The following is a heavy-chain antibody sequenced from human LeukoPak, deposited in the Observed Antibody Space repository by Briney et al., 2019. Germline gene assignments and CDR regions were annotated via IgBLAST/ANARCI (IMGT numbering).Heavy chain of an antibody. J-gene: IGHJ4*02. CDR1: GGSISSGDYY. D-gene: IGHD2-2*02. CDR2: IYYSGST. Sequence: PSETLSLTCTVSGGSISSGDYYWSWIRQPPGKGLEWIGYIYYSGSTYYNPSLKSRVTISVDTSKNQFSLKLSSETAADTAVYYCAGLLYAGRADYWGQGTLVTVSS. CDR3: AGLLYAGRADY. V-gene: IGHV4-30-4*08.